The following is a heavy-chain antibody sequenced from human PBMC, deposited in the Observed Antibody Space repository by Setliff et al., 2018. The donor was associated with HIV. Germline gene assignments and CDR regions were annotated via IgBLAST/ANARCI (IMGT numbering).Heavy chain of an antibody. Sequence: PSETLSLTCTVSGGSVNSATYYWSWIRQHPGKGLEWIGYIDYSGSAFYNPSLESRITISVDTSKNQFSLRMKSVTAADTAMYYCAREGKTAMVTKYFDYWGQGTMVTVSS. CDR1: GGSVNSATYY. J-gene: IGHJ4*02. CDR2: IDYSGSA. V-gene: IGHV4-31*02. CDR3: AREGKTAMVTKYFDY. D-gene: IGHD5-18*01.